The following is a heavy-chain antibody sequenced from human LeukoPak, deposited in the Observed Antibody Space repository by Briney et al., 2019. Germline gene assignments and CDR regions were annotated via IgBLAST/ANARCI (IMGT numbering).Heavy chain of an antibody. Sequence: PSETLSLTCTVSGGSISSYYWSWIRQPPGKGLEWIGYIYYSGSTNYNPSLKSRVTISVDTSKNQFSLKLSSVTAADTAVYYCARALYSGYAPYYFDYWGQGTLVTVSP. J-gene: IGHJ4*02. CDR1: GGSISSYY. V-gene: IGHV4-59*01. D-gene: IGHD5-12*01. CDR3: ARALYSGYAPYYFDY. CDR2: IYYSGST.